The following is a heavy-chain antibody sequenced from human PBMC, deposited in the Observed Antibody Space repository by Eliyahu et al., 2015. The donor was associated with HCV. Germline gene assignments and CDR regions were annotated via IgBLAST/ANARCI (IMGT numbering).Heavy chain of an antibody. V-gene: IGHV4-34*01. D-gene: IGHD4-23*01. Sequence: QVQLQQWGAGLLKPSETLSLTXXXXGGSFSGYYWSWXXQPPGKGLEWIGEINHSGSTNYNPXLKXRVTISVDTSKNQFSLKLSSVTAADTAVYYCARGGGTVVTSGYWGQGTLVTVSS. CDR3: ARGGGTVVTSGY. CDR1: GGSFSGYY. J-gene: IGHJ4*02. CDR2: INHSGST.